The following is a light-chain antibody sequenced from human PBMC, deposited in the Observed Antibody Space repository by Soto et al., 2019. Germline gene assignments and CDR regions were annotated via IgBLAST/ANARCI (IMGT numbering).Light chain of an antibody. J-gene: IGLJ1*01. CDR1: SSDVGGYNY. Sequence: QSALTQPPSASGSPGQSVTISCTGTSSDVGGYNYVSWYQQHPGKAPKLMIYEVSKRPSGVPDRFSGSKSGNTASLTVSGLQAEDEADYYCSSYAGSNNNYVFGTGTKVTVL. CDR3: SSYAGSNNNYV. CDR2: EVS. V-gene: IGLV2-8*01.